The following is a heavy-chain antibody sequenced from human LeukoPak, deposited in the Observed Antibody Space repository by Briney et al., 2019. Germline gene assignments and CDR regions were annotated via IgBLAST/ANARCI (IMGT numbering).Heavy chain of an antibody. CDR2: ISGSGGST. Sequence: GGSLRLSCAGSGFTFSSYAMSWVRQAPGKGLEWVSAISGSGGSTYYADSVKGRFTISRDNSKNTLYLQMNSLRAEDTAVYYCAKDMADLVGAKGYWGQGTLVTVSS. CDR1: GFTFSSYA. V-gene: IGHV3-23*01. J-gene: IGHJ4*02. CDR3: AKDMADLVGAKGY. D-gene: IGHD1-26*01.